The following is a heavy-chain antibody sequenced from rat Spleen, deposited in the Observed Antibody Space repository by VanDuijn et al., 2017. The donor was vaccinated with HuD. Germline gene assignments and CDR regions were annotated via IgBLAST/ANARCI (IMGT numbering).Heavy chain of an antibody. CDR2: IWTGGST. J-gene: IGHJ2*01. CDR3: ARDAGILRY. D-gene: IGHD1-6*01. CDR1: GFSLTRYH. Sequence: QVQLKESGPGLVQPSQTLSLTCTVSGFSLTRYHVSWGRQPPGKGLEWMGLIWTGGSTAYNSLLKSRLTISRDISKIKVFLKMNSLQTEDTATYYCARDAGILRYWGQGVMVTVSS. V-gene: IGHV2-43*01.